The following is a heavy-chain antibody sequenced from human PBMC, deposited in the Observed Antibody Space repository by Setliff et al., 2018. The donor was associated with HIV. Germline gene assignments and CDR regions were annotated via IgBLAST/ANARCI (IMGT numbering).Heavy chain of an antibody. CDR2: MNPNSGVS. CDR1: ATFTNVD. CDR3: ARGKGVGGVIITGGLDV. D-gene: IGHD3-10*01. Sequence: ASVKVSCKASATFTNVDIHWLRRATGLGLEWMGWMNPNSGVSGYGQKFRGRVTMTRDTSISTAYMELSSLTSEDTAVYYCARGKGVGGVIITGGLDVWGKGTTVTVSS. J-gene: IGHJ6*04. V-gene: IGHV1-8*01.